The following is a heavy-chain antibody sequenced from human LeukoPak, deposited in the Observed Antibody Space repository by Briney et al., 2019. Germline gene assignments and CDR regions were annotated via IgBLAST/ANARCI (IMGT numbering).Heavy chain of an antibody. CDR1: GFTVNSNY. J-gene: IGHJ4*02. D-gene: IGHD1-26*01. CDR2: IYSGGST. CDR3: ARNGRGYYGVHFDY. V-gene: IGHV3-53*01. Sequence: PGGSLRLSCAASGFTVNSNYMSWVRQAPGKGLEWVSVIYSGGSTYYADSVKGRFTISRDNSKNMLHLQMNSLRAEDTAVYCCARNGRGYYGVHFDYWGQGTLVTVSS.